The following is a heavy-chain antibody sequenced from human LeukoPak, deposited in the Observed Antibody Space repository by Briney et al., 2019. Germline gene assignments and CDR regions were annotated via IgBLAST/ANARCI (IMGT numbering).Heavy chain of an antibody. Sequence: GGSLRLSCAASGFSFSRYWMNWVRQAPGKGLEWVANIKGDGNEKNYVDSVKGRFSISRDNARDSLYLQMDSLRAEDTAVYYCAKEGAYPIITYDSWGQGALVTVSS. CDR3: AKEGAYPIITYDS. D-gene: IGHD3-10*01. CDR1: GFSFSRYW. CDR2: IKGDGNEK. V-gene: IGHV3-7*01. J-gene: IGHJ5*01.